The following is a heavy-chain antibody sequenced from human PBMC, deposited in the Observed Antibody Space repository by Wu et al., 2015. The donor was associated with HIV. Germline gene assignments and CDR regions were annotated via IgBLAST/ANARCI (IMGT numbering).Heavy chain of an antibody. D-gene: IGHD6-13*01. CDR2: IIPIFGTA. CDR1: GGTFSSYA. Sequence: QVQLVQSGAEVKKPGSSVKVSCKASGGTFSSYAISWVRQAPGQGLEWMGGIIPIFGTANYAQKFQGRVTITTDESTSTAYMELSSLRSEDTAVYYCARGEGYSSSWYYYGMDVVGPRGPRVTRLL. CDR3: ARGEGYSSSWYYYGMDV. J-gene: IGHJ6*02. V-gene: IGHV1-69*05.